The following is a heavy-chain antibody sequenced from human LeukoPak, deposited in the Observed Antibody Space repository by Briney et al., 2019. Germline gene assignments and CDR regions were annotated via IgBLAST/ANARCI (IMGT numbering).Heavy chain of an antibody. CDR1: GDSVNSHY. CDR2: ISYSGST. V-gene: IGHV4-59*02. D-gene: IGHD6-6*01. Sequence: PSETLSLTCTVSGDSVNSHYWSWIRQPPGKGLEWIGYISYSGSTNYNSSLESRVTISVDTSKNQFSLRLSSVSAADTAVYYCGREGSRSSADYYYYMDVWGRGTTVTVSS. CDR3: GREGSRSSADYYYYMDV. J-gene: IGHJ6*03.